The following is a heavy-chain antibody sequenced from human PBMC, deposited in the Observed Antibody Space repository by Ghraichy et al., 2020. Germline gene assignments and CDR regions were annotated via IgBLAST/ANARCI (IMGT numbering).Heavy chain of an antibody. D-gene: IGHD2-2*02. CDR1: GGTFSSYA. V-gene: IGHV1-69*06. CDR2: IIPIFGTA. CDR3: AREDIVVVPAAIADYYYGMDV. J-gene: IGHJ6*02. Sequence: SVKVSCKASGGTFSSYAISWVRQAPGQGLEWMGGIIPIFGTANYAQKFQGRVTITADKSTSTAYMELSSLRSEDTAVYYCAREDIVVVPAAIADYYYGMDVWGQGTTVTVSS.